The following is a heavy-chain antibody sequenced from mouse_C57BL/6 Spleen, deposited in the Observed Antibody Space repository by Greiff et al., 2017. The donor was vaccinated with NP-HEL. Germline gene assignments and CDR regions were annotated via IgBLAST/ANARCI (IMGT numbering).Heavy chain of an antibody. CDR2: IYPGDGDT. J-gene: IGHJ3*01. V-gene: IGHV1-80*01. Sequence: VQLQESGAELVKPGASVKISCKASGYAFSSYWMNWVKQRPGKGLEWIGQIYPGDGDTNYNGKFKGKATLTADKSSSTAYMQLSSLTSEDSAVYFCARGGDYDWFAYWGQGTLVTVSA. D-gene: IGHD2-4*01. CDR1: GYAFSSYW. CDR3: ARGGDYDWFAY.